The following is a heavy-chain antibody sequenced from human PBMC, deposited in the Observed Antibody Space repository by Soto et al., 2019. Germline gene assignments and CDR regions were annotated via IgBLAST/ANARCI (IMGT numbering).Heavy chain of an antibody. V-gene: IGHV1-24*01. CDR1: GYTLTELS. D-gene: IGHD6-13*01. CDR2: FDPEDGET. J-gene: IGHJ6*02. CDR3: ATAGIAAAGDQDAYYYYYGMDV. Sequence: GASVKVSCKVSGYTLTELSMHWVRQAPGKGLEWMGGFDPEDGETIYAQKFQGRVTMTEDTSTDTAYMELSSLRSEDTAVYYCATAGIAAAGDQDAYYYYYGMDVWGQGTTVTVSS.